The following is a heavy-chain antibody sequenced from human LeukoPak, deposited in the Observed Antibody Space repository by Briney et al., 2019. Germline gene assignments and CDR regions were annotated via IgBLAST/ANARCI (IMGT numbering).Heavy chain of an antibody. CDR2: IYTSGST. Sequence: SQTLSLTCTVSGGSISSGSYYWSWIRQPAGKGLEWIGRIYTSGSTNYNPSLKSRVTISVDTSKNQFSLKLSSVTAADTAVYYCAKTSGTYPNYAFDIWGQGILVTVSS. V-gene: IGHV4-61*02. J-gene: IGHJ3*02. D-gene: IGHD1-26*01. CDR3: AKTSGTYPNYAFDI. CDR1: GGSISSGSYY.